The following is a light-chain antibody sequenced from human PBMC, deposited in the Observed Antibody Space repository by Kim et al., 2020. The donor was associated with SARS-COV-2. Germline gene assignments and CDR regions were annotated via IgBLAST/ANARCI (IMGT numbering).Light chain of an antibody. Sequence: GQKVTISCAGSSSNIGNNYVSWYQQRPGTAPKLLIYDNNKRPSGIPDRFSGSKSGTSATLGITGLQTGDEADYYCGTWDSSVSAGVFGGGTQLTVL. CDR1: SSNIGNNY. J-gene: IGLJ2*01. CDR3: GTWDSSVSAGV. CDR2: DNN. V-gene: IGLV1-51*01.